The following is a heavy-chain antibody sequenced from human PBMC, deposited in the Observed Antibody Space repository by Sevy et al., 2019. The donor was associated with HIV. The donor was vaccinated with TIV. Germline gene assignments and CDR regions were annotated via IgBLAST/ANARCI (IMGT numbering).Heavy chain of an antibody. D-gene: IGHD3-22*01. CDR1: GFTFSSYW. J-gene: IGHJ4*02. V-gene: IGHV3-74*01. CDR2: INSDGSST. CDR3: ARDYYDSSGYYPFDY. Sequence: LSLTCAASGFTFSSYWMHWVRQAPGKGLVWVSRINSDGSSTSYADSVKGRFTISRDNAKNTLYLQMNSLRAEDTAVYYCARDYYDSSGYYPFDYWGQGTLVTVSS.